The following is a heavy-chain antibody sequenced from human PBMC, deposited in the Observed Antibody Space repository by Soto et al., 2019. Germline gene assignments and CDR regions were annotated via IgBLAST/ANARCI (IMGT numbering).Heavy chain of an antibody. CDR3: VRQGTSSGFRRPVRQFDY. Sequence: PSETLSLTCTVSGVSISSSGYYCGWIRQPPGKGLEWIGSIYYSGNSYYNPSLKSRITISVDTPRNQFSLKLSSVTAADTAVYYCVRQGTSSGFRRPVRQFDYWGQGTLVTVSS. CDR1: GVSISSSGYY. D-gene: IGHD3-9*01. CDR2: IYYSGNS. V-gene: IGHV4-39*01. J-gene: IGHJ4*02.